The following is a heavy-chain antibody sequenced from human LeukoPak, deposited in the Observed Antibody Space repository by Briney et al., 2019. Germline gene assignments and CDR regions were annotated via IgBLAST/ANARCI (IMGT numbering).Heavy chain of an antibody. CDR1: GFTFNSDA. J-gene: IGHJ4*02. V-gene: IGHV3-23*01. D-gene: IGHD2-21*01. CDR2: ISASGGEK. Sequence: PGGSLRLSCAASGFTFNSDAMSWVRQTPDRGLQWVSSISASGGEKFYADSVRGRFTISRDNSKNTLYLQMYSLRPEDTALYYCAKIGVIGLWYFDYWGQGSLVTVSS. CDR3: AKIGVIGLWYFDY.